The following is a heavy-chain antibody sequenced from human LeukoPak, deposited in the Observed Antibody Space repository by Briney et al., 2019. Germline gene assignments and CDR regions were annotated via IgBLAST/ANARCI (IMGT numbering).Heavy chain of an antibody. CDR1: GGSISSSSYY. CDR2: IYYSGST. J-gene: IGHJ6*02. CDR3: ARQDRAFDSSGYSFGGGMDV. D-gene: IGHD3-22*01. V-gene: IGHV4-39*01. Sequence: SETLSLTCTVSGGSISSSSYYWGWIRQPPGKGLEWIGSIYYSGSTYYNPSLKSRVTISVDTSKNQLSLKLSSVTAADTAVYHCARQDRAFDSSGYSFGGGMDVWGQGTTVTVSS.